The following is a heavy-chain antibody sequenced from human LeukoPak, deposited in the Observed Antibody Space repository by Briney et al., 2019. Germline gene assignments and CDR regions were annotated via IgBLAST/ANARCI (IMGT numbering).Heavy chain of an antibody. V-gene: IGHV4-34*01. CDR1: GGSFSGHY. CDR2: INHSGST. Sequence: TSETLSLTCAVYGGSFSGHYWSWIRQPPGKGLEWIGEINHSGSTNYNPSLKSRVTISVDTSKNQFSLKLSSVTAADTAVYYCARRGRGAMIVPRSGYYFDYWGQGTLVTVSS. D-gene: IGHD3-22*01. CDR3: ARRGRGAMIVPRSGYYFDY. J-gene: IGHJ4*02.